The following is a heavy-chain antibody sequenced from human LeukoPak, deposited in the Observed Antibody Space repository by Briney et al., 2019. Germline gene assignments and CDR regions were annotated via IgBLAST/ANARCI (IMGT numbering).Heavy chain of an antibody. D-gene: IGHD6-19*01. J-gene: IGHJ4*02. CDR2: IKQDGSEK. Sequence: GGSLRLSCAASGFTFSSYWMSWARQAPGKGLEWVANIKQDGSEKYYVDSVKGRFTISRDNAKNSLYLQMNSLRAEDTAVYYCARDQGLSVADLFDYWGQGTLVTVSS. V-gene: IGHV3-7*03. CDR3: ARDQGLSVADLFDY. CDR1: GFTFSSYW.